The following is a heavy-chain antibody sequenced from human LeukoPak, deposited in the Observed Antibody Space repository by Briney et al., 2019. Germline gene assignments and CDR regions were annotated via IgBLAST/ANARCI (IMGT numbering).Heavy chain of an antibody. V-gene: IGHV1-8*03. CDR3: ARVGLNSSWYLNYYYYMDV. J-gene: IGHJ6*03. CDR2: MNPNSGNT. CDR1: GYTFTSYD. Sequence: ASVKVSCKASGYTFTSYDINWVRQATGQGLEWMGWMNPNSGNTGYAQKFQGRVTITRNTSISTAYMELSSLRSEDTAVYYCARVGLNSSWYLNYYYYMDVWGKGTTVTASS. D-gene: IGHD6-13*01.